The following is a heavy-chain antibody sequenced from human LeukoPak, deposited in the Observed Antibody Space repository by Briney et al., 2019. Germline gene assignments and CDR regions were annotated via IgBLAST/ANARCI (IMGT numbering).Heavy chain of an antibody. CDR1: GYTFTGYY. V-gene: IGHV1-2*06. D-gene: IGHD3-3*01. Sequence: ASVKVSCKASGYTFTGYYMHWVRQAPGQGLEWMGRINPNSGGTNYAQKFQGRVTMTRDTSISTAYMELSRLRSDDTAVYYCARDGSTHYDFWSGYYAFDYWGQGTLVTDSS. CDR2: INPNSGGT. J-gene: IGHJ4*02. CDR3: ARDGSTHYDFWSGYYAFDY.